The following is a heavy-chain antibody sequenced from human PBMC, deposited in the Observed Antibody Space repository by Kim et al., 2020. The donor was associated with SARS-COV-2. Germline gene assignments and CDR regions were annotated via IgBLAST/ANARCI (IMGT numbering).Heavy chain of an antibody. D-gene: IGHD3-22*01. V-gene: IGHV1-18*01. J-gene: IGHJ3*02. Sequence: ASVMVSCKASGYTFTSYGISWVRQAPGQGLEWMGWISAYNGNTNYAQRLQGRVTMTTDTSTSTAYMELRSLRSDDTAVYYCARQGGYYYDSSGYEDAFDIWGQGTMVTVSS. CDR2: ISAYNGNT. CDR1: GYTFTSYG. CDR3: ARQGGYYYDSSGYEDAFDI.